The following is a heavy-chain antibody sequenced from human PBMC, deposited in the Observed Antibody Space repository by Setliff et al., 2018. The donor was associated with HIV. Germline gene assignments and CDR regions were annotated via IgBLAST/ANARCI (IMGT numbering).Heavy chain of an antibody. CDR3: ARDQKGYSSDYFDS. V-gene: IGHV4-4*07. J-gene: IGHJ4*02. CDR2: MHTSGNT. CDR1: GDSISGYY. D-gene: IGHD5-18*01. Sequence: SETLSLTCTFSGDSISGYYWSWSRQPAKKGLEWIGRMHTSGNTNFNPSLKSRVTMSVDTAKSQFSLRLSSVTAADTAVCYCARDQKGYSSDYFDSWGQGTLVTVSS.